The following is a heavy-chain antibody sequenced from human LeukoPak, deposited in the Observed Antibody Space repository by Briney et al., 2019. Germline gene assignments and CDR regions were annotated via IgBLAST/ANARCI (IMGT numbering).Heavy chain of an antibody. Sequence: PSETLSLTCAVYGGSFSGYYWSWIRQPPGKGLEWIGEVTHSGSTNYNPSLKSRVTISVDTSKNQFSLKLSSVTAADTAMYYCARGLCRSSHYDFWSGYSCPNWFDPWGQGNPGHRLL. CDR1: GGSFSGYY. V-gene: IGHV4-34*01. J-gene: IGHJ5*01. D-gene: IGHD3-3*01. CDR2: VTHSGST. CDR3: ARGLCRSSHYDFWSGYSCPNWFDP.